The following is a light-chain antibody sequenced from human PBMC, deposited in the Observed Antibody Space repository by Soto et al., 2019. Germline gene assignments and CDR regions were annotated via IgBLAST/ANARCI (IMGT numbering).Light chain of an antibody. CDR2: EGN. Sequence: QPASVSGSPGQSITISCTGTSSDVGSYNLVSWYQQHPGKAPKLMIYEGNKRPSGVSNRFSGSRSGNTASLTISGLQAEDEADYYCCSYAGYGKVIFGGGTKLTVL. V-gene: IGLV2-23*01. CDR3: CSYAGYGKVI. J-gene: IGLJ2*01. CDR1: SSDVGSYNL.